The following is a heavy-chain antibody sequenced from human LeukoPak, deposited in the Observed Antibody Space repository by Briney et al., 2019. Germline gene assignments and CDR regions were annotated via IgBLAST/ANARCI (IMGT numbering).Heavy chain of an antibody. J-gene: IGHJ4*02. CDR2: ISWNSGSI. CDR1: GFTFDDYA. V-gene: IGHV3-9*01. CDR3: AKDSTMAGTLFDY. D-gene: IGHD6-19*01. Sequence: PGRSLRLSCAASGFTFDDYAMPWVRQAPGKGLEWVSGISWNSGSIGYADSVKGRFTISRDNAKNSLYLQMNSLRAEDTALYYCAKDSTMAGTLFDYWGQGTLVTVSS.